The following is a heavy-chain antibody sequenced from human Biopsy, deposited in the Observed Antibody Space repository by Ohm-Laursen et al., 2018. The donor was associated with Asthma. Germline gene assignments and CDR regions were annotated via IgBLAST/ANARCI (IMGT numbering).Heavy chain of an antibody. CDR3: ARKAGSCISRTCYSLDF. V-gene: IGHV1-69*01. Sequence: SSEKVSCKSLGGTFNTYVIGWVRQAPRQGLEWMGGINFVFGTTTYPQKFQDRVTITADDSTSTVYMELSSLRSEDTAVYYCARKAGSCISRTCYSLDFWGQGTLVTVSS. D-gene: IGHD2-2*01. CDR2: INFVFGTT. CDR1: GGTFNTYV. J-gene: IGHJ4*02.